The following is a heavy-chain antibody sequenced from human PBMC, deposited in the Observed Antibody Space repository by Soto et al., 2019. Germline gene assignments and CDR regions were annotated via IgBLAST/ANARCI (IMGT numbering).Heavy chain of an antibody. CDR3: AREIQQVAAIDY. Sequence: QVQLVQSGAEVKNPGASVKVSCKASGYTFTSYGISWVRQAPGQGLEWMGWISPYNDDTNYSLNLQGRVTMTTDTSTSTAYMELRSLRSDDTAVYYCAREIQQVAAIDYWGQGTLVTVSS. V-gene: IGHV1-18*01. CDR2: ISPYNDDT. CDR1: GYTFTSYG. J-gene: IGHJ4*02. D-gene: IGHD6-6*01.